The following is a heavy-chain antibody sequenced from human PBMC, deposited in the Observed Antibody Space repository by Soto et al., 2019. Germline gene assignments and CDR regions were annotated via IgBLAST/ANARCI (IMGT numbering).Heavy chain of an antibody. D-gene: IGHD1-26*01. CDR2: INHSGST. Sequence: IRQPPGKGLEWIGEINHSGSTNYNPSLKSRVTISVDTSKNQFSLKLSSVTAADTAVYYCASLVGATTPHFDYWGQGTLVTVSS. J-gene: IGHJ4*02. CDR3: ASLVGATTPHFDY. V-gene: IGHV4-34*01.